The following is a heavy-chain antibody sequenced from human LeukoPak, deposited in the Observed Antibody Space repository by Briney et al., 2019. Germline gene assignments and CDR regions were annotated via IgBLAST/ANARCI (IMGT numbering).Heavy chain of an antibody. D-gene: IGHD6-19*01. CDR3: ARDPLAVAGTNRDY. V-gene: IGHV4-38-2*02. Sequence: SETLSPTCVVSGYSISRGYYWVWIRQPPGKGLEWIGSIYHSGSTYYNPSLKSRVTISVDTSKNQFSLKLSSVTAADTAVYYCARDPLAVAGTNRDYWGQGTLVTVSS. J-gene: IGHJ4*02. CDR1: GYSISRGYY. CDR2: IYHSGST.